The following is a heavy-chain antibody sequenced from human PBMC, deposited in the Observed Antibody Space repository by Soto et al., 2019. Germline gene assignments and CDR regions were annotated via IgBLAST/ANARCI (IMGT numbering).Heavy chain of an antibody. CDR3: AKDSGYSSRNGFDP. J-gene: IGHJ5*02. V-gene: IGHV3-23*01. Sequence: GGSLRLSCAASGFTFSSYAMSWVRQAPGKGLEWVSAISGSGGSTYYADSVKGRFTISRDNSKNTLYLQMNSPRAEDTAVYYCAKDSGYSSRNGFDPWGQGTLVTVSS. D-gene: IGHD6-13*01. CDR2: ISGSGGST. CDR1: GFTFSSYA.